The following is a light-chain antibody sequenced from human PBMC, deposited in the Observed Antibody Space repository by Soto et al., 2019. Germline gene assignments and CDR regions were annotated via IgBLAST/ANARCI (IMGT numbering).Light chain of an antibody. V-gene: IGLV2-14*02. CDR3: SSHTASSVL. CDR2: ESN. J-gene: IGLJ2*01. CDR1: SSDVGTYNF. Sequence: QSALTQPASVSGSPGQSITISCTGTSSDVGTYNFVSWYQQHPGKAPKVMIYESNKRPSGVPHRFSGSKSDNMASLTISGLQAEDEADYYCSSHTASSVLFGGGTKLTVL.